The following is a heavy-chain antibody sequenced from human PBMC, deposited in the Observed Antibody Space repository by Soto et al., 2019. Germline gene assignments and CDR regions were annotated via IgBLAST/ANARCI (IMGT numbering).Heavy chain of an antibody. J-gene: IGHJ6*02. CDR2: INPSGGST. CDR3: ARGNSGSYFYYYYYYGMDV. D-gene: IGHD1-26*01. Sequence: ASVKVSCKASGYTFTSYYMHWVRQAPGQGLEWMGIINPSGGSTSYAQKFQGRVTMTRDTSTSTVYMELSSLRSEDTAVYYCARGNSGSYFYYYYYYGMDVWGQGTTVTV. V-gene: IGHV1-46*01. CDR1: GYTFTSYY.